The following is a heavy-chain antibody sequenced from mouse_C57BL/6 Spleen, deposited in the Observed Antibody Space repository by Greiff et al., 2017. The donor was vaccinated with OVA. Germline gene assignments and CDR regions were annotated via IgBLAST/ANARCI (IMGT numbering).Heavy chain of an antibody. J-gene: IGHJ2*01. CDR3: ARLLLDY. Sequence: EVQVVESGGGLVKPGGSLKLSCAASGFTFSSYTMSWVRQTPEKRLEWVATISGGGGNTYYPDSVKGRFTISRDNAKNTLYLQMSSLRSEDTALYYCARLLLDYWGQGTTLTVSS. CDR1: GFTFSSYT. D-gene: IGHD1-1*01. CDR2: ISGGGGNT. V-gene: IGHV5-9*01.